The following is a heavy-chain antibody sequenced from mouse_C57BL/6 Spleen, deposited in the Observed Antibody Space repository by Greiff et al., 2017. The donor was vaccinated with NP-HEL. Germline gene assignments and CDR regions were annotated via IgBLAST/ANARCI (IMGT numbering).Heavy chain of an antibody. D-gene: IGHD3-2*02. J-gene: IGHJ3*01. Sequence: VQLQQSGAELVKPGASVKISCKASGYAFSSYWMNWVKQRPGKGLEWIGQIYPGDGDTNYNGKFKGKATLTADKSSSTAYMQLSSLTSEDSAVYFCARQTAQATLFAYWGQGTLVTVSA. CDR3: ARQTAQATLFAY. CDR2: IYPGDGDT. CDR1: GYAFSSYW. V-gene: IGHV1-80*01.